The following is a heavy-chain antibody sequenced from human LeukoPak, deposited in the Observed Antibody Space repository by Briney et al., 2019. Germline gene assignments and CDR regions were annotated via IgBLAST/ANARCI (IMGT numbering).Heavy chain of an antibody. D-gene: IGHD2-21*01. CDR3: ARDRGRGPVDY. CDR2: ISYDGSNK. J-gene: IGHJ4*02. V-gene: IGHV3-30-3*01. Sequence: GRSLRLSCAASGFTFSSYAMHWVRQAPGKGLEWVAVISYDGSNKYYADSVKGRFTISRDNSKNTLYLQMNSLRAEDTAVYYCARDRGRGPVDYWGQGTLVTVSS. CDR1: GFTFSSYA.